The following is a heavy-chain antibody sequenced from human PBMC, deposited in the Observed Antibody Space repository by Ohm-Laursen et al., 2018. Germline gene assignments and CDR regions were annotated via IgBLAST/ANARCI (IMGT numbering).Heavy chain of an antibody. D-gene: IGHD3-3*02. CDR1: GFTFSAYG. V-gene: IGHV3-30*18. J-gene: IGHJ4*02. CDR2: ISYDGSNE. CDR3: AKKTQGVGHFWTCDY. Sequence: SLRLSCTASGFTFSAYGMHWVRQAPGKGLEWVAVISYDGSNEYYADSVKGRFTISRDNSKNTLYLQMNSLRAEDTAVYYCAKKTQGVGHFWTCDYWGQGTLVTVSS.